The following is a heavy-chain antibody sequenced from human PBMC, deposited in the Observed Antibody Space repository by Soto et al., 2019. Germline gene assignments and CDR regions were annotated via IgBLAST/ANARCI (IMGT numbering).Heavy chain of an antibody. J-gene: IGHJ4*02. CDR3: ARDREPGTLYYYDGSGTFDY. CDR1: GFTFSSYA. D-gene: IGHD3-22*01. V-gene: IGHV3-30-3*01. Sequence: GGSLRLSCAASGFTFSSYAMHWVRQAPGKGLEWVAVISYDGSNKYYADSVKGRFTISRDNSKNTLYLQMNSLRAEDTAVYYCARDREPGTLYYYDGSGTFDYWGQGALVTVSS. CDR2: ISYDGSNK.